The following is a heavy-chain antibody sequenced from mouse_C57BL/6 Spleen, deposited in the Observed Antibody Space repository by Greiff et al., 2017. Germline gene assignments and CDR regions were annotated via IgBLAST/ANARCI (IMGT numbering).Heavy chain of an antibody. V-gene: IGHV3-6*01. Sequence: EVKLQESGPGLVKPSQSLSLTCSVTGYSITSGYYWNWIRQFPGNKLEWMGYISYDGSNNYNPSLKNRISITRDTSKNQFFLKLNSVTTEDTATYYCASSRREFDYWGQGTTLTVSS. J-gene: IGHJ2*01. CDR2: ISYDGSN. CDR3: ASSRREFDY. CDR1: GYSITSGYY.